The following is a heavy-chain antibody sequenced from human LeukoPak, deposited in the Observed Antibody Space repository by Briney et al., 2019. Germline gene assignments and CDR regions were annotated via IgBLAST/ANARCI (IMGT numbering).Heavy chain of an antibody. Sequence: GGSLRLSCAASGFTFSSYEMNWVRQAPGKGLKWVSYISSSGSTIYYADSVKGRFTISRDNAKNSLYLQMNSLRAEDTAVYYCARVLYCSGGSCSHYFDYWGQGTLVTVSS. V-gene: IGHV3-48*03. CDR2: ISSSGSTI. CDR1: GFTFSSYE. CDR3: ARVLYCSGGSCSHYFDY. D-gene: IGHD2-15*01. J-gene: IGHJ4*02.